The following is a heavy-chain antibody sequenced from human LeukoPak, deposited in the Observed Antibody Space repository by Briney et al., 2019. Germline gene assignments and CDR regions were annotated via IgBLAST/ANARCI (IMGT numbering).Heavy chain of an antibody. CDR1: GGSISSYY. J-gene: IGHJ6*03. CDR2: INHSGST. Sequence: SETLSLTCTVSGGSISSYYWSWIRQPPGKGLEWIGEINHSGSTNYNPSLKSRVTISVDTSKNQFSLKLSSVTAADTAVYYCARGIRYYDSSGYLHYYYYMDVWGKGTTVTISS. CDR3: ARGIRYYDSSGYLHYYYYMDV. D-gene: IGHD3-22*01. V-gene: IGHV4-34*01.